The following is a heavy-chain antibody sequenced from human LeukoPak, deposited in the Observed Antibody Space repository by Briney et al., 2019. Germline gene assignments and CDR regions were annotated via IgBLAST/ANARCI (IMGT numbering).Heavy chain of an antibody. V-gene: IGHV3-48*01. CDR2: ICNSGSTI. CDR1: GFTFSSYS. Sequence: PGRSLRLSCAASGFTFSSYSMNWVRQAPGKGLEWVSYICNSGSTIYYADSVKGRFTISRDNAKNSVSLQMNSLRAEDTAVYYCAIDGAYWGQGTLVTVSS. J-gene: IGHJ4*02. CDR3: AIDGAY.